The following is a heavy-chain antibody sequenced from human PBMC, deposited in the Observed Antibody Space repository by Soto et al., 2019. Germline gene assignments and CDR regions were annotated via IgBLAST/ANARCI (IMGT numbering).Heavy chain of an antibody. CDR2: IKQDGSEQ. CDR1: GFTFSSYW. CDR3: ARGGPPNAFDF. Sequence: GGSLRLSCAASGFTFSSYWMSWVRQAPGKGLEWVANIKQDGSEQYYVDSVKGRFTISRDNAKNSLYLQMNSLRAEHTAVYYCARGGPPNAFDFWGQGTMVTVSS. J-gene: IGHJ3*01. V-gene: IGHV3-7*03.